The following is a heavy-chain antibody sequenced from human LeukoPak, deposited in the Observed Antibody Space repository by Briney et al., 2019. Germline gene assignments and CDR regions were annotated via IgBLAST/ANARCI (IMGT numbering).Heavy chain of an antibody. V-gene: IGHV3-30*19. CDR2: VSKDGSRK. D-gene: IGHD2-21*01. CDR3: VKEDSSYFFDN. Sequence: GGSLRLSCAASGFTFSNYGMHWVRQAPGKGPEWVAIVSKDGSRKYYADSVKGRFTTSRDNSNNMLDLQMNSLRAEDTAVYRSVKEDSSYFFDNWGQGTLVTVSS. CDR1: GFTFSNYG. J-gene: IGHJ4*02.